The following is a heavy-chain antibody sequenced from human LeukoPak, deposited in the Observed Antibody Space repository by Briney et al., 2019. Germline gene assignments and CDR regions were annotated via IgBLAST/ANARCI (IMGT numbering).Heavy chain of an antibody. CDR1: GLTFSSYS. Sequence: PGGSMRLSSAASGLTFSSYSMNWVRQAPGKGLEWVSSISSSSSYIYYADSVKGRFTISRDNAKNSLYLQMNSLRAEDTAVYYCARGTGYSGYDPSFDYWGQGTLVTVSS. CDR2: ISSSSSYI. V-gene: IGHV3-21*01. J-gene: IGHJ4*02. D-gene: IGHD5-12*01. CDR3: ARGTGYSGYDPSFDY.